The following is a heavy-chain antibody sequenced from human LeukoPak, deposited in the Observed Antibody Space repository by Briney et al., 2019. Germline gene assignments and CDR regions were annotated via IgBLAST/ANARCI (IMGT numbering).Heavy chain of an antibody. D-gene: IGHD1-26*01. V-gene: IGHV1-2*02. CDR2: INPNSGGA. J-gene: IGHJ4*02. CDR3: AREYPSLDVGIDY. CDR1: GYTFIGYY. Sequence: ASVKVSCKASGYTFIGYYIHWVRQAPGQGLEWMGWINPNSGGAKYAQKFQGRVTVTRDTSISTAYMELGSLRSDDTAVYYCAREYPSLDVGIDYWGQGTLVTVSS.